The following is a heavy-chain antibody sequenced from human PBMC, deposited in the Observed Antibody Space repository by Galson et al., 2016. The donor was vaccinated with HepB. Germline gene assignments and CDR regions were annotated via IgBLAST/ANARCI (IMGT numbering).Heavy chain of an antibody. CDR1: GFSVTTHY. CDR3: AREYTFGHRGFDF. J-gene: IGHJ4*02. CDR2: ISVGDNT. V-gene: IGHV3-53*01. Sequence: SLRLSCAASGFSVTTHYMSWIRQAPGKGLEWVSVISVGDNTNYADSVKGRFTVSRDTSNNTVFLQMNNLRVEDTAVYYCAREYTFGHRGFDFWGQGVLVTVS. D-gene: IGHD1-1*01.